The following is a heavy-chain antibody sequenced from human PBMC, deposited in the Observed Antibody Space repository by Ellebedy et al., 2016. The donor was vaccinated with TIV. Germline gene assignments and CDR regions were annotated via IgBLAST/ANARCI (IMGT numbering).Heavy chain of an antibody. J-gene: IGHJ4*02. CDR1: GFTFSSYW. D-gene: IGHD2-21*01. CDR2: IKGDGTTA. V-gene: IGHV3-74*01. Sequence: PGGSLRLSCTASGFTFSSYWMHWFRHAPGKGLVWVSRIKGDGTTAHYEDSVKGRFTVSSDNAKSTLYLQMKSLRADDTAVYYCARDLHDVAANYWGPGTLVTVSS. CDR3: ARDLHDVAANY.